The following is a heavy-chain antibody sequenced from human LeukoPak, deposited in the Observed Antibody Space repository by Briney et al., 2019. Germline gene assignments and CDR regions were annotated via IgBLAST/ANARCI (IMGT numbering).Heavy chain of an antibody. CDR1: GGSISDAAYY. V-gene: IGHV4-31*03. J-gene: IGHJ5*02. CDR3: ATYCSSTSCNWFDP. CDR2: VFYSGST. Sequence: SETLSLTCTVSGGSISDAAYYWSWIRQHPGEGLEWIGYVFYSGSTSYNPSLKSRVTISVDTSKNQFSLKLTSVTAADTAVYYCATYCSSTSCNWFDPWGQGTLVTVSS. D-gene: IGHD2-2*01.